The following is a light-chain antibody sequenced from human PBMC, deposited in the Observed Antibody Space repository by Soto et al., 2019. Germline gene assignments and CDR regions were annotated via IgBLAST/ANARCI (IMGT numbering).Light chain of an antibody. J-gene: IGLJ1*01. CDR3: QSYDSSLTTYV. Sequence: VLTQPPSLSEAPGQRFTISCTGTSSDIGAGYDVHWYQQLPGAAPKLLIYSNAIRPSGVPDRFSASKSGTSASLAITGLRAEDEADYYCQSYDSSLTTYVFGTGTKVTVL. CDR2: SNA. V-gene: IGLV1-40*01. CDR1: SSDIGAGYD.